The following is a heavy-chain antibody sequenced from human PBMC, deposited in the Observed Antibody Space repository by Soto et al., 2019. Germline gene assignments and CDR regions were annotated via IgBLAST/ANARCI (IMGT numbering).Heavy chain of an antibody. CDR2: IIPIFGTA. CDR3: ARDRGGWRDGFDYFDY. J-gene: IGHJ4*02. V-gene: IGHV1-69*01. D-gene: IGHD3-3*01. CDR1: GGTFSSYA. Sequence: QVQLAQSGAEVKKPGSSVKVSCKASGGTFSSYAISWVRQAPGQGLEWMGGIIPIFGTANYAQKFQGRVTITADESTSTAYMELSSLRSEDTAVYYCARDRGGWRDGFDYFDYWGQGTLVTVSS.